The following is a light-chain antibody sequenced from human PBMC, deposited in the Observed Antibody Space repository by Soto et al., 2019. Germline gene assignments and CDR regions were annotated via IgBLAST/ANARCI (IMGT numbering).Light chain of an antibody. J-gene: IGKJ4*01. CDR2: DAS. V-gene: IGKV3-11*01. CDR3: QQRSNWLT. CDR1: QSVSIC. Sequence: IVLTQSPSTLSLSPGERATLSCRASQSVSICLAWYQQKPGQAPRLLIYDASNRATGIPARFSGSGSGTDFTLTISSLEPEDFAVYYCQQRSNWLTFGGGTKVDI.